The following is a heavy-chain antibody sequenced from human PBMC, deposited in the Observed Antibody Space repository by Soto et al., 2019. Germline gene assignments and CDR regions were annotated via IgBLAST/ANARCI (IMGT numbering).Heavy chain of an antibody. J-gene: IGHJ6*03. CDR1: GGAFSGYY. CDR3: ARGGGTDYYYYMDV. Sequence: SETLSLTCAVYGGAFSGYYWSWIRQPPGKGLEWIGEINHSGSTNYNPSLKSRVTISVDTSKNQFSLKLSSVTAADTAVYYCARGGGTDYYYYMDVWGKGTTVTVPS. CDR2: INHSGST. D-gene: IGHD1-1*01. V-gene: IGHV4-34*01.